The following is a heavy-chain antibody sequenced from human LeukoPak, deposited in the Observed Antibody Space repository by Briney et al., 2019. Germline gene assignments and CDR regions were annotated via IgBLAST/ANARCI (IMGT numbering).Heavy chain of an antibody. D-gene: IGHD6-13*01. J-gene: IGHJ5*02. Sequence: VASVKVSCKASGGTFSSYAISWVRQAPGQGLEWMGRIIPIFGTANYAQKFQGRVTITADKSTSTAYMELSSLRSEDTAVYYCARDLWARQHLVKGSNPFDPWGQGTLVTVSS. V-gene: IGHV1-69*06. CDR3: ARDLWARQHLVKGSNPFDP. CDR1: GGTFSSYA. CDR2: IIPIFGTA.